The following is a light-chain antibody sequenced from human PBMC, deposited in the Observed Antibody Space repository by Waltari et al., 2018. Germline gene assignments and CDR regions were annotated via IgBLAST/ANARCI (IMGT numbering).Light chain of an antibody. CDR2: GAS. CDR1: QSVSSN. CDR3: QHYNNWPPWT. J-gene: IGKJ1*01. Sequence: EIVMTQSPATLSVSPGERVTLSCRASQSVSSNLAWYQQKPGQAPRLLIYGASTRATGSPARFSGSGSGTEFTLTISSLQSEDFAVYYCQHYNNWPPWTFGQGTKVEIK. V-gene: IGKV3-15*01.